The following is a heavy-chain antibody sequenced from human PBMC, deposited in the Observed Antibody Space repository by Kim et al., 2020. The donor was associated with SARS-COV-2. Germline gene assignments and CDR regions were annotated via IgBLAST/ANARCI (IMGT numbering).Heavy chain of an antibody. V-gene: IGHV3-7*01. D-gene: IGHD3-9*01. CDR2: IKQDGSEK. CDR3: TRDRWLLLESNYYYYGMDV. CDR1: GFPFSTYW. Sequence: GRSLRLSCAASGFPFSTYWMNWVRQTPGNGLEWVANIKQDGSEKYYVDSVKGRFTISRDNAKNSLYLQMNNLRAEDTAVYYCTRDRWLLLESNYYYYGMDVWGQGTTVTVSS. J-gene: IGHJ6*02.